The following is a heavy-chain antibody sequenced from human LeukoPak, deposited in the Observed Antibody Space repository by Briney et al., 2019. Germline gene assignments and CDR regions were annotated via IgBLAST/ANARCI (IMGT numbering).Heavy chain of an antibody. CDR2: MNPNSGNT. Sequence: ASVKVSCKASGYTFTSYDINWVRQATGQGLEWMGWMNPNSGNTGYAQKFQGRVTITRNTSISTAYMELSSLRSEDTAVYYCARDTGIAAAPTRDYWGQGTLVTVSS. CDR3: ARDTGIAAAPTRDY. J-gene: IGHJ4*02. CDR1: GYTFTSYD. D-gene: IGHD6-13*01. V-gene: IGHV1-8*03.